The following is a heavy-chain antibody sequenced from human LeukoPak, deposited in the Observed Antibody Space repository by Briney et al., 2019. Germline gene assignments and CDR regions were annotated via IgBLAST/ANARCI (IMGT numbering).Heavy chain of an antibody. CDR2: ISYSGNT. D-gene: IGHD1-26*01. CDR1: GGSISSYY. V-gene: IGHV4-59*08. CDR3: ARLEGRLVGASTFDY. Sequence: RSSETLSLTCTVSGGSISSYYWSWIRQPPGKGLEWIGYISYSGNTNYTPSLKSRVTMSVDTSKNQLSLKLSSVPAADTAVYYCARLEGRLVGASTFDYWGQGALVTVSS. J-gene: IGHJ4*02.